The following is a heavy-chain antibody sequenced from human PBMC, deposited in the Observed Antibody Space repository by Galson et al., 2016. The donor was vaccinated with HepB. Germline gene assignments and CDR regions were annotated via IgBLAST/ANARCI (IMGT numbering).Heavy chain of an antibody. CDR2: ISRGGDYI. D-gene: IGHD3-10*01. Sequence: SLRLSCAASGFTFNAHWMNWVRQAPGKGLEWVSFISRGGDYIYYADSVKGRFTVSRDNAKDTLYLQMNGLRVDETAVYYCSREMTGSYFDWGQGTLVTVSS. CDR3: SREMTGSYFD. V-gene: IGHV3-21*01. CDR1: GFTFNAHW. J-gene: IGHJ4*02.